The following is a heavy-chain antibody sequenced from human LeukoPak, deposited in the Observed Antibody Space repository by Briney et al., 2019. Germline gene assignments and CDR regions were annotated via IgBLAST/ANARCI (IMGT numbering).Heavy chain of an antibody. J-gene: IGHJ5*02. CDR3: ARDLHGSGTWDWFDP. Sequence: PSETLSLTCTVSSGSISTYYWSWIRQPAGKGLEWIGRVYASGSTNYNPSLKSRVTMSVDTSKNQISLKLSSVTAADTAVYYCARDLHGSGTWDWFDPWGQGTLVTVSS. D-gene: IGHD3-10*01. V-gene: IGHV4-4*07. CDR2: VYASGST. CDR1: SGSISTYY.